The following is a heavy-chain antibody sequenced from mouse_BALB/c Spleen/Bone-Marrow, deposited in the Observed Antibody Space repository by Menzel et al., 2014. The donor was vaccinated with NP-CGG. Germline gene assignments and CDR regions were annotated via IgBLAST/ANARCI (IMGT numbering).Heavy chain of an antibody. CDR2: IYPGSGST. Sequence: QVQLKESGPELVKPGASVKMSCKASGYTFTDSVISWVKQRTGQGLEWIGEIYPGSGSTYYNEKFKGKATLTADKSSNTAYMQLSSLTSEDSAVYFCTRAKDDDDKRARFAYWGQGTLVTVSA. J-gene: IGHJ3*01. CDR1: GYTFTDSV. V-gene: IGHV1-77*01. D-gene: IGHD2-4*01. CDR3: TRAKDDDDKRARFAY.